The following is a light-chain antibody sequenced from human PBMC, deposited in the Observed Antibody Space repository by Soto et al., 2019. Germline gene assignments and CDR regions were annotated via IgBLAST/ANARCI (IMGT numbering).Light chain of an antibody. CDR1: QSVGSY. V-gene: IGKV3-11*01. CDR3: QQRSDWPST. J-gene: IGKJ4*01. Sequence: EIVLTQSPATLSLSPGDRATLSCRASQSVGSYLGWYQQRPGQAPRLLIYDASNSATGIPARFSGSGSGTDFTLTISSLEPEDFAVYYCQQRSDWPSTVGGGTKVEIK. CDR2: DAS.